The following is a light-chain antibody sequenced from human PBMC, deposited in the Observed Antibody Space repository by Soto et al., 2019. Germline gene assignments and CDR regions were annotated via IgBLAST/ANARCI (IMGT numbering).Light chain of an antibody. CDR2: DVN. J-gene: IGLJ2*01. CDR1: SSDVGGYNY. V-gene: IGLV2-14*01. Sequence: QSVLTQPASVSGSPGQSITISCTGTSSDVGGYNYVSWYQQHPGKAPKLMIYDVNNRPSGVSNRFSGSKSGNTASLTISGLQAEDEADYFCQSYDISMSVSVIFGGGTKVTVL. CDR3: QSYDISMSVSVI.